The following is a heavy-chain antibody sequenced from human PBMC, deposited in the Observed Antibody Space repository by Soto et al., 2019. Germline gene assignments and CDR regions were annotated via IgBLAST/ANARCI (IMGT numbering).Heavy chain of an antibody. CDR3: VRVDYYGSGSPSYYYYGMDV. CDR2: INPNSGGT. J-gene: IGHJ6*02. CDR1: GYTFTGYY. Sequence: ASVKVSCKASGYTFTGYYMHWVRQAPGQGLEWMGWINPNSGGTNYAQKFQGRVTMTRDTSISTAYMELSRLRSDDTAVYYCVRVDYYGSGSPSYYYYGMDVWGQGTTVTVSS. V-gene: IGHV1-2*02. D-gene: IGHD3-10*01.